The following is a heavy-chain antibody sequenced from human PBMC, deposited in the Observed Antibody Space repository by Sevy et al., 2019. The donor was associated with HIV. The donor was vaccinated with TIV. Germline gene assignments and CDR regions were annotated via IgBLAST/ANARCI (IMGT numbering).Heavy chain of an antibody. CDR3: ASDLAYSGSGSYFDY. CDR2: IYSGGST. V-gene: IGHV3-53*01. J-gene: IGHJ4*02. D-gene: IGHD3-10*01. CDR1: GFTVGSNS. Sequence: GGSLRLSCAASGFTVGSNSMSWVRQAPGKGLEWVSVIYSGGSTYYADSVKGRFTISRDNSKNTLYLQMSTLRADDTAVYYCASDLAYSGSGSYFDYWGQGSLVTVSS.